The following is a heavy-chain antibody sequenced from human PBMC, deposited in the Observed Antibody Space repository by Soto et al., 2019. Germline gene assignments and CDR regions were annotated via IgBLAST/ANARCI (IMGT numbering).Heavy chain of an antibody. CDR3: ARGRTYQLLRGEYYYYYYMDV. CDR2: IKQDGSEK. Sequence: GGSLRLSCAASGFTFSSYWMSWVRQAPGKGLEWVANIKQDGSEKYYVDSVKGRFTISRDNAKNSLYLQMNSLRAEDTAVYYCARGRTYQLLRGEYYYYYYMDVWGKGTTVTVSS. D-gene: IGHD2-2*01. CDR1: GFTFSSYW. J-gene: IGHJ6*03. V-gene: IGHV3-7*04.